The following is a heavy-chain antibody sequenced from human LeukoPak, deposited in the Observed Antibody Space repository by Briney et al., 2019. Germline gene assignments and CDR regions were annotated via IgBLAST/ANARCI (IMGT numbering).Heavy chain of an antibody. J-gene: IGHJ6*03. CDR2: IIPIFGTA. D-gene: IGHD2-15*01. CDR1: GGTFSSYA. Sequence: SVKVSCKASGGTFSSYAISWVRQAPGQGLEWMGGIIPIFGTANYAQKFQGRVTITADKSTSTAYMELRSLRSDDTAVYYCAREGRYYYYYMDVWGKGTTVTVSS. V-gene: IGHV1-69*06. CDR3: AREGRYYYYYMDV.